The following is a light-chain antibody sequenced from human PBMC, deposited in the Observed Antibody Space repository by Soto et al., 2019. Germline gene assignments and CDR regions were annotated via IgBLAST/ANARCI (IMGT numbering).Light chain of an antibody. Sequence: LPRPMVGSPGQPITNSCTGNSSDVGGYNYVSWYQQHPGKAPKLMIYDVSKRPSGVPDRFSGSKSGNTASLTISGLQAEDEADYYCCSYAGSYTDVFGTGTKVTVL. V-gene: IGLV2-11*01. J-gene: IGLJ1*01. CDR3: CSYAGSYTDV. CDR1: SSDVGGYNY. CDR2: DVS.